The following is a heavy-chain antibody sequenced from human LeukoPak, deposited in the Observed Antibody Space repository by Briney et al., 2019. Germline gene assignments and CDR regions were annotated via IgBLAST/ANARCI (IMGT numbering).Heavy chain of an antibody. CDR2: IIPIFGTA. V-gene: IGHV1-69*13. CDR3: ARHITSGYYDFWSSPFDY. CDR1: GGTFSSYA. D-gene: IGHD3-3*01. J-gene: IGHJ4*02. Sequence: ASVKVSCKASGGTFSSYAISWVRQAPGQGLEWMGGIIPIFGTANYAQKFQGRVTITADESTSTAYMELSSLRSEDTAVYYCARHITSGYYDFWSSPFDYWGQGTLVTVSS.